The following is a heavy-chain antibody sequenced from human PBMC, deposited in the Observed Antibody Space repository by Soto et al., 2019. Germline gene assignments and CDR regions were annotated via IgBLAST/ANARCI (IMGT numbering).Heavy chain of an antibody. V-gene: IGHV3-48*01. CDR2: ISSSSSTI. CDR1: GFTFSSYS. CDR3: AIPTYYDILTGYQDY. J-gene: IGHJ4*02. Sequence: GGSLRLSCAASGFTFSSYSMNWVRQAPGKGLEWVSYISSSSSTIYYADSVKGRFTISRDNAKNSLYLQMNSLRAEDTAVYYCAIPTYYDILTGYQDYWGQGTLVTVSS. D-gene: IGHD3-9*01.